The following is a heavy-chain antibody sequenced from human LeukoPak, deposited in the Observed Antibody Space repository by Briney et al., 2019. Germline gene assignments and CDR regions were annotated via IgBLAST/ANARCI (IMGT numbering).Heavy chain of an antibody. D-gene: IGHD2-8*02. J-gene: IGHJ3*02. V-gene: IGHV1-69*01. CDR1: GGTFSSYA. CDR3: ARGSTVLTIRDDAFDI. Sequence: SVKVSCKASGGTFSSYAISWVRQAPGQGLEWMGGIIPIFGTANYAQKFQGRVTITADESASTAYMELSSLRSEDTAVYYCARGSTVLTIRDDAFDIWGQGTMVTVSS. CDR2: IIPIFGTA.